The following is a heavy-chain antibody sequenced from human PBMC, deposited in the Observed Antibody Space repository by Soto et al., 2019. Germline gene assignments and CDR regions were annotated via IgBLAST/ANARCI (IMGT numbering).Heavy chain of an antibody. CDR1: GFTFSSYA. D-gene: IGHD5-12*01. Sequence: VKLVESGGGLVQPGGSLRLSCAASGFTFSSYAMHWVRQAPGKGLEWVAVISYDGSNKYYADSVKGRFTISRDNSKNTLYLQMNSLRAEDTAVYYCARAGWLQNWYFDLWGRGTLVTVSS. V-gene: IGHV3-30-3*01. J-gene: IGHJ2*01. CDR2: ISYDGSNK. CDR3: ARAGWLQNWYFDL.